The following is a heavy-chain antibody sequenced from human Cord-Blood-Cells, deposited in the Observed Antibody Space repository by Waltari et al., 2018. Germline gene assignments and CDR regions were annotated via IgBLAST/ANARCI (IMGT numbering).Heavy chain of an antibody. Sequence: QVQLQESGPGLVKPSQPLSLTCTVSGGSISSGGSYWSWIRQHPGKGLEWIGYIYYSGSTYYNPSRKSRVTISVDTSKNQFSLKLSSVTAADTAVYYCARDKYEGDWYFDLWGRGTLVTVSS. V-gene: IGHV4-31*03. D-gene: IGHD2-8*01. J-gene: IGHJ2*01. CDR1: GGSISSGGSY. CDR2: IYYSGST. CDR3: ARDKYEGDWYFDL.